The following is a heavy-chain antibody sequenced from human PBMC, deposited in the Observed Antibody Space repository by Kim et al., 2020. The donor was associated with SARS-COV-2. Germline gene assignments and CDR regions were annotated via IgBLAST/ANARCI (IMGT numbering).Heavy chain of an antibody. J-gene: IGHJ6*01. D-gene: IGHD2-15*01. CDR1: GFSFSTAA. Sequence: GGSLRLSCAASGFSFSTAAIHWVRQTPGKGLEWVAVITSDGGSKYYEDTVRIRVTVSRDNSKNELYLELNSLRAEDTAVYYCSRTHCSVGRCYLYYYGM. CDR3: SRTHCSVGRCYLYYYGM. V-gene: IGHV3-30*04. CDR2: ITSDGGSK.